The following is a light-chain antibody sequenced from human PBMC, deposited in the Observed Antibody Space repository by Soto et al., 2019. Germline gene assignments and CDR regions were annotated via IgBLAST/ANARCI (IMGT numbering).Light chain of an antibody. V-gene: IGLV2-23*02. CDR3: RSYAGRYTWV. CDR2: DVS. CDR1: SSDVGSYNR. Sequence: QSALTQPASVSGSPGQSITISCTGTSSDVGSYNRVSWYRQDPGKAPKIMIYDVSERPSGISNRFSGSKSGDTASLTISGLHAEDEADYYCRSYAGRYTWVFGGGTKLTVL. J-gene: IGLJ3*02.